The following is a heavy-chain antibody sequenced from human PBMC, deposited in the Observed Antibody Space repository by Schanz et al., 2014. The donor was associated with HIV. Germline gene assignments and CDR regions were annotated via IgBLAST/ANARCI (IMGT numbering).Heavy chain of an antibody. CDR2: ISDDGSKK. CDR3: STDIAVAGRGGMDL. D-gene: IGHD6-19*01. Sequence: VQLVESGGGLVKPGGSLRLSCAASGFTFSTYAMSWVRQAPGRGLEWVALISDDGSKKFYADSVQGRFTISRDNSKNTLHLQMNSLRPEDTAVYYCSTDIAVAGRGGMDLWGQGTTVTVSS. J-gene: IGHJ6*02. V-gene: IGHV3-30*03. CDR1: GFTFSTYA.